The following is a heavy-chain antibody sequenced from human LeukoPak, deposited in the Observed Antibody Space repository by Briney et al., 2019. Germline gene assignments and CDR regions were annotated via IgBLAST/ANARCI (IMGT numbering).Heavy chain of an antibody. CDR3: ARGGQWLVPILSFDY. CDR2: ISTYYGNT. V-gene: IGHV1-18*01. J-gene: IGHJ4*02. CDR1: GYTFTSYG. D-gene: IGHD6-19*01. Sequence: ASVKVSCKASGYTFTSYGISWVRQAPGQGLEWMGWISTYYGNTNYAQKLQGRVTMTTDTSTSTAYMELRNLRSDDTAVYYCARGGQWLVPILSFDYWGQGTLVTVSS.